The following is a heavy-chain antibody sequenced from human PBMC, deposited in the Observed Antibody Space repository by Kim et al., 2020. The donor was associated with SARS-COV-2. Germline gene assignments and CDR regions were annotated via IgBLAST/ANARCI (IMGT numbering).Heavy chain of an antibody. V-gene: IGHV4-4*02. CDR2: IYHSGST. J-gene: IGHJ5*02. D-gene: IGHD6-13*01. CDR1: GGSISSSNW. CDR3: APWGIAAAGTFWGFDP. Sequence: SETLSLTCAVSGGSISSSNWWSWVRQPPGKGLEWIGEIYHSGSTNYNPSLKSRVTISVDKSKNQFSLKLSSVTAADTAVYYCAPWGIAAAGTFWGFDPWGQGTLVTVSS.